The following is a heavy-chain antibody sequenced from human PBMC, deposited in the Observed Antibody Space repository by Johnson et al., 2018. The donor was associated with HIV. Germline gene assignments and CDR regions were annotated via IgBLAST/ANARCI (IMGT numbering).Heavy chain of an antibody. Sequence: VQLVESGGGLLPPGGSLRLSCAASEFTFGNYWISWLRQAPGKGLEWVANINQDGSEKLYVDSVKGRFTISRDNAKNSLYLQMNSLRAEDTAVYYCAKDGSGDVRGAFDIWGQGTMVTVSS. CDR2: INQDGSEK. CDR1: EFTFGNYW. CDR3: AKDGSGDVRGAFDI. V-gene: IGHV3-7*05. D-gene: IGHD3-10*02. J-gene: IGHJ3*02.